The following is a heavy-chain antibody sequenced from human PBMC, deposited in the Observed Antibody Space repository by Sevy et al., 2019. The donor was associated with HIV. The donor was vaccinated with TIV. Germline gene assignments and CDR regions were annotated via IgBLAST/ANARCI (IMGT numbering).Heavy chain of an antibody. Sequence: GGSLRLSCTASGFTFGDYAMSWFRQAPGKGLEWVGFIRSKTYGGTTEYAASVKGRFTISRDDSKSIAYLQMNSLKTEDTAVYYCSREGSEGKVAQPDAFDFWGQGTMVTVSS. CDR1: GFTFGDYA. CDR2: IRSKTYGGTT. D-gene: IGHD5-12*01. J-gene: IGHJ3*01. CDR3: SREGSEGKVAQPDAFDF. V-gene: IGHV3-49*03.